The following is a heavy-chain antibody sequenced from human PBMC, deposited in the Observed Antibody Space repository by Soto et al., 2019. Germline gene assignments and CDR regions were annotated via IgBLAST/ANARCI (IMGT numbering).Heavy chain of an antibody. CDR3: ARGTPVTGTENTDYFDH. CDR1: GFAFTDYY. Sequence: QVQLVESGGGLVKPGESQRLSCVASGFAFTDYYMTWIRQAPGKGLEWVSYISVGGRTIYYAESVRGRFTVSRDNAKISVFLQMNSLRAEDTAVYYCARGTPVTGTENTDYFDHWGQGTLVTVSS. V-gene: IGHV3-11*01. CDR2: ISVGGRTI. J-gene: IGHJ4*02. D-gene: IGHD1-20*01.